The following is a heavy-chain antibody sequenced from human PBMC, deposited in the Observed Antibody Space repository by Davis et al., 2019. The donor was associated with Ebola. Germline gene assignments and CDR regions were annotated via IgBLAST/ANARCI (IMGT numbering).Heavy chain of an antibody. Sequence: PGGSLRLSCKGSGFNFDDYWINWVRQMPGKGLEWMGKIDPSDSYTNYSPSFQGHVTISADKSISTAYLQWSSLKASDTAMYYCARRSGSYSYDYWGQGTLVTVSS. CDR3: ARRSGSYSYDY. V-gene: IGHV5-10-1*01. CDR1: GFNFDDYW. CDR2: IDPSDSYT. J-gene: IGHJ4*02. D-gene: IGHD1-26*01.